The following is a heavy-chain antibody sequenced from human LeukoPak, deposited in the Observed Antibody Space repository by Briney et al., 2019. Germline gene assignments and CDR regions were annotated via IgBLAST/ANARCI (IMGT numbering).Heavy chain of an antibody. Sequence: GGSLRLSCSASGFTFSNYPAHWVRQAPGKGLEYVSSITSNGGTTFYADSVKGRFTISRDNSKNTLYLQMSSPRPEDTADYYCAYSTSWYLDYWGQGALVTVSS. D-gene: IGHD6-13*01. CDR1: GFTFSNYP. CDR3: AYSTSWYLDY. CDR2: ITSNGGTT. V-gene: IGHV3-64D*09. J-gene: IGHJ4*02.